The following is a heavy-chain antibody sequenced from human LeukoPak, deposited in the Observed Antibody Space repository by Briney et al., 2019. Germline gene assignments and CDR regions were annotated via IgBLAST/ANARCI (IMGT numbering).Heavy chain of an antibody. Sequence: GGSLRLSCATSGFSFSDFDMQWVRQAPGQGLEWVAFIRSDGSNTYYGDSVKGRFTISRDNSKKILHPQMNSLRPGDTALYYCAIIPLGGRFDYWGQGTLVIVSS. J-gene: IGHJ4*02. V-gene: IGHV3-30*02. CDR1: GFSFSDFD. D-gene: IGHD3-10*01. CDR3: AIIPLGGRFDY. CDR2: IRSDGSNT.